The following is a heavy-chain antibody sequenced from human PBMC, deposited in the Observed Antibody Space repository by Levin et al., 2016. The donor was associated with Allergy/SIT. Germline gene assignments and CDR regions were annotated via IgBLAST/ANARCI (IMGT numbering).Heavy chain of an antibody. V-gene: IGHV4-31*02. J-gene: IGHJ4*02. D-gene: IGHD3-10*01. Sequence: WIRQPPGKGLEWIGYIYYSGSTYYNPSLKSRVTISVDTSKNQFSLKLSSVTAADTAVYYCARYSGSGNTVARSPINHAFDYWGQGTLVTVSS. CDR2: IYYSGST. CDR3: ARYSGSGNTVARSPINHAFDY.